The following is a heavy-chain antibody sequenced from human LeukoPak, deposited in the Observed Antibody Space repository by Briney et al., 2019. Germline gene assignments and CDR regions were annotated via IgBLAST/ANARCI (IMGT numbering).Heavy chain of an antibody. J-gene: IGHJ4*02. CDR3: AKDPKVLLWFGESRGFDY. CDR1: GFTFSRHA. D-gene: IGHD3-10*01. V-gene: IGHV3-33*06. Sequence: GRSLRLSCAASGFTFSRHAMHWVRQAPGKGLEWVAVIWYGGSNKYYADSVKGRFTISRDNSKNTLYLQMNSLRAEDTAVYYCAKDPKVLLWFGESRGFDYWGQGTLVTVSS. CDR2: IWYGGSNK.